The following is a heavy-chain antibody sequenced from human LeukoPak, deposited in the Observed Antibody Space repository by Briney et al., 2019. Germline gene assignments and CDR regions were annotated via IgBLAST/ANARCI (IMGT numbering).Heavy chain of an antibody. CDR3: ARTGSSSGEGKDY. J-gene: IGHJ4*02. D-gene: IGHD6-6*01. Sequence: WASVKVSCKASGYTFTSYDINWVRQATGQGLEWMGWMNPNSGNTGYAQKFQGRVTMARNTSISTAYMELSSLRSEDTAVYYCARTGSSSGEGKDYWGQGTLVTVSS. CDR2: MNPNSGNT. CDR1: GYTFTSYD. V-gene: IGHV1-8*01.